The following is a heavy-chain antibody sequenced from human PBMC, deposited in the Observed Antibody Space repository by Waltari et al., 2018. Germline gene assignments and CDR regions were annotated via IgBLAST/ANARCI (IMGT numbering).Heavy chain of an antibody. V-gene: IGHV4-34*01. Sequence: QVQLQQWGAGLLKPSETLSLTCAVYGGSFSGSYWSWIRPPPGRGLEWIGEINHSGSTNYNPSLKSRVTISVDTSKNQFSLKLSSVTAADTAVYYCARGGGYCSSTSCREKNWFDPWGQGTLVTVSS. CDR1: GGSFSGSY. CDR3: ARGGGYCSSTSCREKNWFDP. D-gene: IGHD2-2*01. J-gene: IGHJ5*02. CDR2: INHSGST.